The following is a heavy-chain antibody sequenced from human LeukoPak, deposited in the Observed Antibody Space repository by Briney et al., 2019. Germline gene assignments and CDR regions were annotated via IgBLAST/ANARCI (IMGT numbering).Heavy chain of an antibody. Sequence: VASVKVSCKASGYTFTSYDINWVRQATGQGLEWMGWMNPNSGGTNYAQKFQGRVTMTRDTSISTAYMELSRLRSDDTAVYYCAREDYGSGFDPWGQGTLVTVSS. V-gene: IGHV1-2*02. CDR2: MNPNSGGT. CDR1: GYTFTSYD. CDR3: AREDYGSGFDP. D-gene: IGHD3-10*01. J-gene: IGHJ5*02.